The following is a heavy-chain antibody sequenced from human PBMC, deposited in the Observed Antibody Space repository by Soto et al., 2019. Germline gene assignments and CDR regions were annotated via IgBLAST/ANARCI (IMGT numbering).Heavy chain of an antibody. Sequence: SVKVSCKASGENFRSFTLSWVRQAPGRGLEWMGGIIPKRGTTNYAQKFQGRLTVTADKSTSTVYMELSSLRPEDAAVYYCARLSGSVPYPWGQGTLVTVSS. CDR3: ARLSGSVPYP. D-gene: IGHD3-10*01. CDR1: GENFRSFT. J-gene: IGHJ5*02. CDR2: IIPKRGTT. V-gene: IGHV1-69*08.